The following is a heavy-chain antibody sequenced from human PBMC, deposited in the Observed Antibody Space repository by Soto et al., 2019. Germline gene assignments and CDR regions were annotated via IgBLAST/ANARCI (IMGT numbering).Heavy chain of an antibody. D-gene: IGHD1-1*01. CDR2: IRSKAISYET. Sequence: GGSLRLSCAASGVTFSDSARHWVRQASGKGLEWVGRIRSKAISYETAYAASVQGRFTISRDDSKNMVYLQMNSLKTEDTAVYYCTRASWNYYYYGMDIWGQGTTVTVSS. V-gene: IGHV3-73*01. J-gene: IGHJ6*02. CDR3: TRASWNYYYYGMDI. CDR1: GVTFSDSA.